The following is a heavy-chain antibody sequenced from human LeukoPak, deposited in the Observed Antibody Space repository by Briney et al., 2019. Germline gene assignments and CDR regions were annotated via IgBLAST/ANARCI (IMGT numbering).Heavy chain of an antibody. V-gene: IGHV4-39*01. CDR3: ARQGDILRGDWFDP. CDR1: GGSIRSSYYY. CDR2: IYYSGST. Sequence: PSETLSLTCTVSGGSIRSSYYYWGWIRQPPGKGLEWIGSIYYSGSTYYNPSLKSRVTISVDTSKNQFSLKLSSVTAADTAVYYCARQGDILRGDWFDPWGQGTLVTVSS. J-gene: IGHJ5*02. D-gene: IGHD2-15*01.